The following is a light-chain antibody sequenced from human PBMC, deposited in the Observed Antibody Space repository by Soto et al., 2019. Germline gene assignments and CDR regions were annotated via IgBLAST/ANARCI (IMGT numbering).Light chain of an antibody. V-gene: IGLV1-40*01. J-gene: IGLJ2*01. CDR3: QSYDSSLSGYVV. Sequence: QSVLTQPPSVSGAPGQRVTISCTGSSSNIGAGYDVHWYQQLPGTAPKLLIYGNSNRPSGVPDRFSGSKSGTSASLAITGIQAEDEADYSCQSYDSSLSGYVVFGGGTKVTVL. CDR1: SSNIGAGYD. CDR2: GNS.